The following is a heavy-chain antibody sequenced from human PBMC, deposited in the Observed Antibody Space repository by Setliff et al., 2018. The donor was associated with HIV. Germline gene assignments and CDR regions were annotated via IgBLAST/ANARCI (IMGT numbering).Heavy chain of an antibody. CDR2: FHHSGSA. V-gene: IGHV4-38-2*01. J-gene: IGHJ3*02. D-gene: IGHD3-22*01. CDR1: GYSISTAYY. Sequence: ETLSLTCAVSGYSISTAYYWAWIRQSPGKGLEWIGGFHHSGSAHYNPSLKSRVTISGQTSKNQFSLTLTSVTAADTAIYYCARQGAGYYYDSSDYYTGNGFDMWGQGTMVTVSS. CDR3: ARQGAGYYYDSSDYYTGNGFDM.